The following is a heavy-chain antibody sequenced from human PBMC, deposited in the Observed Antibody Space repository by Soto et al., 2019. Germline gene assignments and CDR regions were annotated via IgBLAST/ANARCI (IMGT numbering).Heavy chain of an antibody. CDR2: ISYDGSNK. CDR3: AKEGVRLLWFGEPDGGMDV. J-gene: IGHJ6*02. CDR1: GFTFSSYG. D-gene: IGHD3-10*01. V-gene: IGHV3-30*18. Sequence: GGSLRLSCAASGFTFSSYGMHWVRQAPGKGLEWVAVISYDGSNKYYADSVKGRFTISRDNSKNTLYLQMNSLRAEDTAVYYCAKEGVRLLWFGEPDGGMDVWGQGTTVTVSS.